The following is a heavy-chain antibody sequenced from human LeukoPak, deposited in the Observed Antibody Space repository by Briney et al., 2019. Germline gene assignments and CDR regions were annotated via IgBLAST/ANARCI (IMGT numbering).Heavy chain of an antibody. V-gene: IGHV3-23*01. CDR2: ISDSGGST. CDR3: AKDLWGGGSDFSFDY. D-gene: IGHD1-26*01. Sequence: GGSLRLSCAASGFTFSSYAMSWVRQAPGKGLEWVSAISDSGGSTYYADSVKGRFTISRDNSKNTLYLQMNSLRAEDTAVYYCAKDLWGGGSDFSFDYWGQGTLVTVSS. CDR1: GFTFSSYA. J-gene: IGHJ4*02.